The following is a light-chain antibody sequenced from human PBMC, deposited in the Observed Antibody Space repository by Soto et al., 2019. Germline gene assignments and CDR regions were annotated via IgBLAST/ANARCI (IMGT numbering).Light chain of an antibody. Sequence: EIVLTQSPATLSLSPGERATLSCRASQSVSSYLAWYQQKPGQAPRLLIYDASNRATGIPARFSGGGSGTDFPLTIRRLEPEDFAVYYCQQSFNWPRFNFGQGTKLEIK. CDR1: QSVSSY. CDR3: QQSFNWPRFN. V-gene: IGKV3-11*01. J-gene: IGKJ2*01. CDR2: DAS.